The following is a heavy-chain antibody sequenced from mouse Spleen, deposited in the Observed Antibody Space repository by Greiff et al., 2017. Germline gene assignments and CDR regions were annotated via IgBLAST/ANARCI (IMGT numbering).Heavy chain of an antibody. Sequence: VQLQQSGAELAKPGASVKMSCKASGYTFTSYWMHWVKQRPGQGLEWIGYINPSTGYTEYNQKFKDKATLTADKSSSTAYMQLSSLTSEDSAVYYCARGLYDGYYDWYFDVWGAGTTVTVSS. D-gene: IGHD2-3*01. V-gene: IGHV1-7*01. CDR3: ARGLYDGYYDWYFDV. J-gene: IGHJ1*01. CDR2: INPSTGYT. CDR1: GYTFTSYW.